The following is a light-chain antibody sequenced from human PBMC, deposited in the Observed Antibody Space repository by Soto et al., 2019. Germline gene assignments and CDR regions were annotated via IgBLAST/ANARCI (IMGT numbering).Light chain of an antibody. Sequence: QSALTQPASVSGSPGQSITISCTGTSSDIGGYNYVSWYQQHPGKAPKLIIYEVNDRPSGVSNRFSGSKSGNTASLTISGLQAEDEADYYCSSYTSSGALRVFGGGTKLTVL. CDR3: SSYTSSGALRV. CDR2: EVN. J-gene: IGLJ3*02. CDR1: SSDIGGYNY. V-gene: IGLV2-14*03.